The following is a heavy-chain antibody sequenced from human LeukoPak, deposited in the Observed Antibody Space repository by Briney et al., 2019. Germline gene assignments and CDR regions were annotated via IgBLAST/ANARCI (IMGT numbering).Heavy chain of an antibody. D-gene: IGHD3-10*01. V-gene: IGHV3-23*01. CDR2: ASNGVCSA. Sequence: ASLRLSCAATGLTFRMYAMTWVRQAPGRGREGVATASNGVCSAYYADSVKVRFTISRDNSKNTVYLQLNSLRADDTAVFYCATSMVRGLMPYYYYAMDVWGQGTTVTVSS. J-gene: IGHJ6*02. CDR3: ATSMVRGLMPYYYYAMDV. CDR1: GLTFRMYA.